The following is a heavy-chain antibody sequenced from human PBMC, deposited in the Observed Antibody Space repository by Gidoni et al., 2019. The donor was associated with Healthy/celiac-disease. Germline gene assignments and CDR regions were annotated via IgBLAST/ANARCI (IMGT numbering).Heavy chain of an antibody. J-gene: IGHJ6*02. CDR1: GYTFTSYD. Sequence: QVQLVQSGAEVKKPGASVKVSCKASGYTFTSYDINWVRQATGQGLEWMGWMNPNSGNTGYAQKFQGRVTMIRNTSISTAYMELSSLRSEDTAVYYCARDGYSYGYGYYGMDVWGQGTTVTVSS. CDR2: MNPNSGNT. V-gene: IGHV1-8*01. D-gene: IGHD5-18*01. CDR3: ARDGYSYGYGYYGMDV.